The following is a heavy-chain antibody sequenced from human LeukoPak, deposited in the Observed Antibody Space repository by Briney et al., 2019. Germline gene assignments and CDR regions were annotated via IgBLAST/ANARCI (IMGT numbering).Heavy chain of an antibody. CDR3: ASGYYYGSGSYYHY. D-gene: IGHD3-10*01. J-gene: IGHJ4*02. CDR1: GGSLSGYY. CDR2: INHSGIT. V-gene: IGHV4-34*01. Sequence: PSETLSLTCAVYGGSLSGYYWSWIRQPPEKGLEWMGEINHSGITNYNPSLKSRVTMSTDTSKNQFSLKLSSVTAADTAVYYCASGYYYGSGSYYHYWGQGTLVTVSS.